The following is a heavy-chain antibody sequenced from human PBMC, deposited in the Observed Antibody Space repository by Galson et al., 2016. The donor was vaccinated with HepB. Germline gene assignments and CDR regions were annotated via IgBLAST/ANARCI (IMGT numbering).Heavy chain of an antibody. CDR3: AGSVIMLGGFDP. Sequence: TLSLTCTVSGGSISSGGYYWSWIRQLPGKGLEWIGYIYYSGSTNYNPSLKSLVSISVDTSKNQFSLNLSSVTAADTAVYYCAGSVIMLGGFDPWGQGTLVTVSS. D-gene: IGHD3-16*01. V-gene: IGHV4-31*01. CDR2: IYYSGST. CDR1: GGSISSGGYY. J-gene: IGHJ5*02.